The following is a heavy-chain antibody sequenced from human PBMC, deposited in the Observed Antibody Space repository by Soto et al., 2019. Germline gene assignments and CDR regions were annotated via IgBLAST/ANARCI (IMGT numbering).Heavy chain of an antibody. J-gene: IGHJ4*02. D-gene: IGHD5-18*01. CDR3: TTARLRGYSYAHY. CDR2: IKSKTDGGTT. CDR1: GFTFSNAW. V-gene: IGHV3-15*01. Sequence: PGGSLRLSCAASGFTFSNAWMSWVRRAPGKGLEWVGRIKSKTDGGTTDYAAPVKGRFTISRDDSKNTLYLQMNSLKTEDTAVYYCTTARLRGYSYAHYWGQGTLVTVSS.